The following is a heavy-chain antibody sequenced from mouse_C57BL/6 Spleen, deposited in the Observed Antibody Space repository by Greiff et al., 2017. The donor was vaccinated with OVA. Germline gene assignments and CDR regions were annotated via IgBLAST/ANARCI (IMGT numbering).Heavy chain of an antibody. CDR3: TPYGNYGDYYAMDY. CDR2: IDPENGDT. D-gene: IGHD2-10*02. J-gene: IGHJ4*01. CDR1: GFNIKDDY. V-gene: IGHV14-4*01. Sequence: LVESGAELVRPGASVKLSCTASGFNIKDDYMHWVKQRPEQGLEWIGWIDPENGDTEYASKFQGKATITADTSSNTAYLQLSSLTSEDTAVYYCTPYGNYGDYYAMDYWGQGTSVTVSS.